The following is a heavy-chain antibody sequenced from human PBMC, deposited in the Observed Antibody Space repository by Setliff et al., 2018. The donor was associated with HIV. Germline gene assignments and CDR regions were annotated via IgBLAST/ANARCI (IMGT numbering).Heavy chain of an antibody. D-gene: IGHD6-13*01. Sequence: ASVKVSCKASGYTFTTYVVHWVRQAPGQGLEWMGIINPSGGSTSYAQKFQGRVTMTRDTSTSTVYMELSSLRSDDTAVYYCARATRGPYSSSWYIGYWGQGTLVTVSS. V-gene: IGHV1-46*01. J-gene: IGHJ4*02. CDR1: GYTFTTYV. CDR3: ARATRGPYSSSWYIGY. CDR2: INPSGGST.